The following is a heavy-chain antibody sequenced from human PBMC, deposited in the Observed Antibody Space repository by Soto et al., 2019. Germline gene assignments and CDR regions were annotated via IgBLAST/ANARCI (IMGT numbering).Heavy chain of an antibody. V-gene: IGHV3-23*01. Sequence: EVQLLESGGGLVQPGGSLRLSCGASGFTFSTYAMSWVRQAPGKGLEWVSAISGSGNKTFYADSVKGRFTISRDNSKNTLHLHMRSLRVEETAVYYCVRGVRLHFDLWGQGTLVTVSS. CDR2: ISGSGNKT. CDR1: GFTFSTYA. J-gene: IGHJ4*02. CDR3: VRGVRLHFDL.